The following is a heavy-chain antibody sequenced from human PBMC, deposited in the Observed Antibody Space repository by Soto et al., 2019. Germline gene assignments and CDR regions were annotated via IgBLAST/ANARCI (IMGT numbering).Heavy chain of an antibody. Sequence: GASVKVSCKASGFTFTSSAVQWVRQARGQRLEWIGWIVVGSGNTNYAQKFQERVTITRDMSTSTAYMELSSLRSEDTAVYYCARGENMAAAVDYWGQGTQVTVSS. V-gene: IGHV1-58*01. CDR3: ARGENMAAAVDY. D-gene: IGHD2-15*01. CDR1: GFTFTSSA. CDR2: IVVGSGNT. J-gene: IGHJ4*02.